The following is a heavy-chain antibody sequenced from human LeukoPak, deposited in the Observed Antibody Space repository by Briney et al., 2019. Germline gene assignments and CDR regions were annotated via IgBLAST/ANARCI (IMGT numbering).Heavy chain of an antibody. J-gene: IGHJ4*02. Sequence: PGGSLRLSCAASGFTFTNYWMTWVRQAPGKGLEWVANIKQDGSVKYYVDSVKGRFTISRDNAKNSLYLQMNSLRAEDTAVYNCARIGYGSSSLDFWGRGTLVTVSS. CDR3: ARIGYGSSSLDF. CDR1: GFTFTNYW. D-gene: IGHD6-6*01. CDR2: IKQDGSVK. V-gene: IGHV3-7*03.